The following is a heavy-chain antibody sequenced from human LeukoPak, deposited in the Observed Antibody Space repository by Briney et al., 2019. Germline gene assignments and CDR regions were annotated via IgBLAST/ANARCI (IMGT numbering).Heavy chain of an antibody. Sequence: ASVKVSCKASGYTFTSYGISWVRQAPGQGLEWMGWISAYNGNTNYAQKLQGRVTMTTDTFTSTAYMELRSLRSDDTAVYYCARDRPTNYDSSGYYYEIDYWGQGTLVTVSS. V-gene: IGHV1-18*01. CDR1: GYTFTSYG. CDR3: ARDRPTNYDSSGYYYEIDY. CDR2: ISAYNGNT. D-gene: IGHD3-22*01. J-gene: IGHJ4*02.